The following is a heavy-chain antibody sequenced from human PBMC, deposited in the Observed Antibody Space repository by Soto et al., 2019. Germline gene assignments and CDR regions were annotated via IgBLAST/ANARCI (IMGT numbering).Heavy chain of an antibody. CDR1: GFTFGDYA. J-gene: IGHJ5*02. Sequence: GGSLRLSCTASGFTFGDYAMSWFRQAPGKGLERGGFIRSKAYGGTTEYAASVKGRFTISRDDSKSIAYLQMNSLKTEDTAVYYCTRSGYYYGSGPTGWFDPWGQGTLVTVSS. CDR2: IRSKAYGGTT. D-gene: IGHD3-10*01. V-gene: IGHV3-49*03. CDR3: TRSGYYYGSGPTGWFDP.